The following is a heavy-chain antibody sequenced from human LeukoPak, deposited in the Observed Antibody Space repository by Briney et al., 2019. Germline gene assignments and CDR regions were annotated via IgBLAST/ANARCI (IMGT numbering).Heavy chain of an antibody. J-gene: IGHJ5*02. V-gene: IGHV3-7*05. CDR3: ARSDGVPAAIWFDP. CDR1: GFTFSSYW. CDR2: IQQGGSEK. D-gene: IGHD2-2*01. Sequence: GGSLRLSCAASGFTFSSYWMSWVRQAPGKGLEWVANIQQGGSEKYYVDSVKGRFTISRDNAKNSLFLQMNSLRSEDTAVYYCARSDGVPAAIWFDPWGQGTLVTVSS.